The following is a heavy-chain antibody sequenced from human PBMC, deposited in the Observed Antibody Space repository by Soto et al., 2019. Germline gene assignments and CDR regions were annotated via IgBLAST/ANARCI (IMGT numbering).Heavy chain of an antibody. Sequence: SETLSLTCAVYGGSFSGYYWSWIRQPPGKGLEWIGEINHSGSTNYNPSLKSRVTISVDTSKNQFSLKLSSVTAADTAVYYCASSRRVVVVVAATAYNWFDPWGQGTLVTVSS. CDR1: GGSFSGYY. D-gene: IGHD2-15*01. CDR2: INHSGST. V-gene: IGHV4-34*01. J-gene: IGHJ5*02. CDR3: ASSRRVVVVVAATAYNWFDP.